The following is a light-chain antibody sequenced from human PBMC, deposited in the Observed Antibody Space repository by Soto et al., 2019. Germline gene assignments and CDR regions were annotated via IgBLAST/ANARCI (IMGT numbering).Light chain of an antibody. CDR2: KAS. J-gene: IGKJ1*01. V-gene: IGKV1-5*03. CDR1: QSIGNW. CDR3: QQYNET. Sequence: DNQMTQSASTRAGSVGDRGTITCRASQSIGNWLAWYQQKLGTAPNLLIYKASILESGVPSRVSGSGSGTEFALIISSLQPDDFVTDICQQYNETLGQGTKVDIK.